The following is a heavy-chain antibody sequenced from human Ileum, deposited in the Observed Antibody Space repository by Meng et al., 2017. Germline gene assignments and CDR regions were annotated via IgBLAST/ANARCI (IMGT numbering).Heavy chain of an antibody. CDR2: MNHNSGNT. D-gene: IGHD2-2*01. J-gene: IGHJ6*02. Sequence: SVKVSCKASGYTFTSYDINWVRQATGQGLEWMGWMNHNSGNTGYAQKFQGRVTMIRNTSISTAYMELSSLRSEDTAVYYCARDLGPNIVVVPAAISLDYYYYGMDVWGQGTTVTVSS. CDR3: ARDLGPNIVVVPAAISLDYYYYGMDV. V-gene: IGHV1-8*01. CDR1: GYTFTSYD.